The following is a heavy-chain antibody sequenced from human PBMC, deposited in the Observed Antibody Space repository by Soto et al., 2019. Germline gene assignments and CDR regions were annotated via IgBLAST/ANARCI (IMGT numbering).Heavy chain of an antibody. CDR1: GYTFTHYG. Sequence: QIQLVQSGAEMKKPGASVKVSCKPSGYTFTHYGVSWLRQAPGQGLEWMGWISAYNGNTDYAHKFQGRVDLTTDTSTSTAYMELRGLSPDDTAVYYCARDVPGSGVPVWDYWGQGTLVTVSS. CDR2: ISAYNGNT. J-gene: IGHJ4*02. CDR3: ARDVPGSGVPVWDY. D-gene: IGHD2-15*01. V-gene: IGHV1-18*04.